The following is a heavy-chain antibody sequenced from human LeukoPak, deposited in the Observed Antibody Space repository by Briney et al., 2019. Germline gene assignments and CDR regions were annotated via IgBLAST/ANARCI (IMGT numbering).Heavy chain of an antibody. Sequence: GGSLRLSCAASGFTFSSYEMNWVRQAPGKGLEWVSYISSSGSAIYYADSVKGRFTISRDNSKNTLYLQMNSLRAEDTAVYYCAKDRLRFLEWLLHYWGQGTLVTVSS. CDR3: AKDRLRFLEWLLHY. V-gene: IGHV3-48*03. CDR2: ISSSGSAI. D-gene: IGHD3-3*01. CDR1: GFTFSSYE. J-gene: IGHJ4*02.